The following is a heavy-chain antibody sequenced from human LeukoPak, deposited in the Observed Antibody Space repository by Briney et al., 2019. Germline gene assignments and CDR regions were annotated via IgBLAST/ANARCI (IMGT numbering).Heavy chain of an antibody. Sequence: SETLSLTCAVSGYSITSDYYWGWIRQSPGKGLEWIGSTSDGGNTYYNSSLESRVTISRDTSKNQFSLKLTSVTASDTAVYYCARVMRGSQFDYWGQGTLVTVSS. V-gene: IGHV4-38-2*01. CDR2: TSDGGNT. CDR1: GYSITSDYY. D-gene: IGHD3-16*01. J-gene: IGHJ4*02. CDR3: ARVMRGSQFDY.